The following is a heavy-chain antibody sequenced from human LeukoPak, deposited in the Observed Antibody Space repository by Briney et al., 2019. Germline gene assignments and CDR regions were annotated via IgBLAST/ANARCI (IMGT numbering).Heavy chain of an antibody. J-gene: IGHJ4*02. D-gene: IGHD5-24*01. CDR3: ARGSRWLQLYFDY. V-gene: IGHV4-30-2*01. CDR1: GGSISSGGYS. Sequence: SETLSLTCAVSGGSISSGGYSWSWIRQPPGKGLEWIVYIYRSGSTYYNPSLKSRVTISVDRSKNQFSLKLSSVTAADTAVYYCARGSRWLQLYFDYWGQGTPVTVSS. CDR2: IYRSGST.